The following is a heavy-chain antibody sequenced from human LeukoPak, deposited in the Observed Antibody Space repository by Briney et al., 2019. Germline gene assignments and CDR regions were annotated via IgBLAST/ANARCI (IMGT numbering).Heavy chain of an antibody. J-gene: IGHJ4*02. V-gene: IGHV1-69*05. CDR1: GGTFSSYA. CDR3: ARDYGGNSHTIDYYFDY. CDR2: IIPIFGTA. D-gene: IGHD4-23*01. Sequence: ASVKVSCKAFGGTFSSYAISWVRQAPGQGLEWMGRIIPIFGTANYAQKFQGRVTITTDESTSTAYMELSSLRSEDTAVYYCARDYGGNSHTIDYYFDYWGQGTLVTVSS.